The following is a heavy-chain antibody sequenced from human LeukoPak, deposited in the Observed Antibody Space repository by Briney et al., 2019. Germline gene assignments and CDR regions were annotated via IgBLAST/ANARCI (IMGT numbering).Heavy chain of an antibody. V-gene: IGHV4-59*01. CDR1: GGSISSYS. Sequence: PSETLSLTCTVSGGSISSYSWTWIRQPPGKGLDWIGEIYSDGSTKYNPSLKGRVTISVDTSKKQFSLKVTSVTAADTAVYYCARVKWSYYDSRSARNGLDIWGQGTMVTVSS. D-gene: IGHD3-10*01. J-gene: IGHJ3*02. CDR3: ARVKWSYYDSRSARNGLDI. CDR2: IYSDGST.